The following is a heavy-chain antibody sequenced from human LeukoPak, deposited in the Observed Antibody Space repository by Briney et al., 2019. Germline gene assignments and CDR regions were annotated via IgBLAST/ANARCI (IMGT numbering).Heavy chain of an antibody. J-gene: IGHJ3*02. CDR1: GGSISSSSYY. CDR3: ARPRITMVRGANVAFDI. D-gene: IGHD3-10*01. CDR2: IYYSGST. V-gene: IGHV4-39*07. Sequence: PSETLSLTCTVSGGSISSSSYYWGWFRQPPEKGLEWIGNIYYSGSTYYNPSLKSRVTISVDTSKNQFSLTLSSVTAADTAVYYCARPRITMVRGANVAFDIWGQGTMVTVSS.